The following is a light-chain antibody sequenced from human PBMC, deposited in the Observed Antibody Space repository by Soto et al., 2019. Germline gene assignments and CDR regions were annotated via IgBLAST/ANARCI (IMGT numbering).Light chain of an antibody. Sequence: DIVLTQSPGTLSLSPGERATLSCRASQSVSSSNLAWYQQKPAQAPRLLIYAASRRAPGIPERFSGSGSGTDFTLTISRLEPEDFAVYYCQQYGSSPWVFGQGTKVDIK. CDR3: QQYGSSPWV. J-gene: IGKJ1*01. CDR2: AAS. CDR1: QSVSSSN. V-gene: IGKV3-20*01.